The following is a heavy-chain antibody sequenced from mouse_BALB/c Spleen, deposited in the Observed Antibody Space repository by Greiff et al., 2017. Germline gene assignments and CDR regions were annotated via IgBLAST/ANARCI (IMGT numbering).Heavy chain of an antibody. CDR2: IDPEDGDT. CDR3: SAGGY. J-gene: IGHJ2*01. CDR1: GFNIKDFY. Sequence: VQLQQSGAELVRSGASVKLSCTASGFNIKDFYMHWVMQGPEQGLEWIGWIDPEDGDTEYAPKFQGKATMTADTSSNTAYLQLSSLTSEDTAVYYCSAGGYWGQGTTVTVSS. V-gene: IGHV14-4*02.